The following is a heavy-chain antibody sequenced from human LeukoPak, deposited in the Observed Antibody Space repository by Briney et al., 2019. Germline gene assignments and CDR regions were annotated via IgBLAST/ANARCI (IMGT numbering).Heavy chain of an antibody. V-gene: IGHV3-9*01. CDR3: AKGNYYDSSGYSDYFDY. Sequence: GGSLRLSCAASGFTFDDYAMHWVRQAPGKGLEWVSGISWNSGSIGYADSVKGQFTISRGNAKNSLYLQMNSLRAEDTALYYCAKGNYYDSSGYSDYFDYWGQGTLVTVSS. CDR1: GFTFDDYA. D-gene: IGHD3-22*01. J-gene: IGHJ4*02. CDR2: ISWNSGSI.